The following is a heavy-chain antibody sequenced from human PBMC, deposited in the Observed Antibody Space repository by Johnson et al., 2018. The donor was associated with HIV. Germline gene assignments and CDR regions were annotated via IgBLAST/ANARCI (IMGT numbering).Heavy chain of an antibody. CDR3: AKEGIIPTAASVGPPVDLDF. Sequence: VQLVESGGGLVQAGGYLRLSCAASGFTFSNYAMTWVRQVPGKGLEWVSAISSSGGGTYYADSVEGRFTISRDNSKNILYLQMNIVRAEDTALYYCAKEGIIPTAASVGPPVDLDFWGQGTTVTVSS. V-gene: IGHV3-23*04. CDR1: GFTFSNYA. CDR2: ISSSGGGT. J-gene: IGHJ3*01. D-gene: IGHD4-17*01.